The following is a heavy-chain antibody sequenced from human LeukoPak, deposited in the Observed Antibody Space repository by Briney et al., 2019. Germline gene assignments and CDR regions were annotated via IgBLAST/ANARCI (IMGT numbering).Heavy chain of an antibody. D-gene: IGHD1-14*01. CDR1: GFTVSSNY. CDR3: ARDPRGTDTEGY. CDR2: IYSGGST. V-gene: IGHV3-66*02. J-gene: IGHJ4*02. Sequence: PGGSLRLSCAASGFTVSSNYMSWVRQAPGKGLEWVSVIYSGGSTYYADSVKGRFTISRDNSKNTLYLQMNSLRAADTAVYYCARDPRGTDTEGYWGQGTLVTVSS.